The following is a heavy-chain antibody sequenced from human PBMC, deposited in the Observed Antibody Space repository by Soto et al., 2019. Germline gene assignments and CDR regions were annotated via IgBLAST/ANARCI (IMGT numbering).Heavy chain of an antibody. CDR2: ISYDGSGT. V-gene: IGHV3-30*01. J-gene: IGHJ4*02. D-gene: IGHD3-22*01. CDR1: GFSFRTYP. CDR3: TTSSGYSNYFDY. Sequence: PGGSLRLSCVDSGFSFRTYPMHWVRQAPGKGLEWVALISYDGSGTSYADSVKGRFTISRDNSKSTLYLQLDSLRPEDTAMYYCTTSSGYSNYFDYWGQGTLVTVSS.